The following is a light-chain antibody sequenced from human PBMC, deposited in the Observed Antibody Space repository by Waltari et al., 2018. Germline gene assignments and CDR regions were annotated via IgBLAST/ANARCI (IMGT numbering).Light chain of an antibody. Sequence: QSVLTQPPSASGTPGQSVTFSFSGPSSNIRTTNVTCYQQLPGTAPKLLIYSNTKRPSGVPDRISASKSGTSASLAISGLQSEDEADYYCSTWDASLRGWVFGGGTKLTVL. J-gene: IGLJ3*02. CDR2: SNT. CDR1: SSNIRTTN. CDR3: STWDASLRGWV. V-gene: IGLV1-44*01.